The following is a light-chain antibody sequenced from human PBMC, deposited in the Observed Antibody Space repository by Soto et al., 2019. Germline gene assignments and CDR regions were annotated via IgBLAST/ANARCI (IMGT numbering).Light chain of an antibody. CDR1: QSVLYSSNNKNY. V-gene: IGKV4-1*01. CDR3: QQYYSIPYT. J-gene: IGKJ2*01. Sequence: DIVMTQPPDSLAVSLGERATINCKSSQSVLYSSNNKNYLGWYQQKPGQSPNLLIYWASTRESGVPDRFSGSGSGTEFTLTISSLQAEDVAVYYCQQYYSIPYTFGQGTKLEIK. CDR2: WAS.